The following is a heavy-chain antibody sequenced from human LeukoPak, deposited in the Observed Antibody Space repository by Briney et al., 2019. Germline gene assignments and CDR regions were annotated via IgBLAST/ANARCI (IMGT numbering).Heavy chain of an antibody. V-gene: IGHV3-7*01. CDR1: GFIFSDYW. Sequence: PGGSLRLSCEASGFIFSDYWMSWVRQAPGKGLEWVAHIKPDGSVQTYLDSVKGRFTISRDNAKNSLFLQMNSLKVDDTAVYYCLRPSWNDDEDWGQGTLVTVSS. CDR2: IKPDGSVQ. CDR3: LRPSWNDDED. J-gene: IGHJ4*02. D-gene: IGHD1-1*01.